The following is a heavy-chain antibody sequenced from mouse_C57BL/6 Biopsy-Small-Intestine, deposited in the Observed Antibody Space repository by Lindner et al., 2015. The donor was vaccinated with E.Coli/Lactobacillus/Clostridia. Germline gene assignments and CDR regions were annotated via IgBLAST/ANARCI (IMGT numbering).Heavy chain of an antibody. CDR3: AANYGTLAWFAY. CDR2: ISPYNGLS. Sequence: VQLQESGPELVKPGASVKISCKASGYSFTGYYIHWVKQSHGNILDWIGYISPYNGLSSYNQKFKGKATLTVDKSSSTAYMELRSLTSEESAVYYCAANYGTLAWFAYWGQGTLVTVSA. CDR1: GYSFTGYY. D-gene: IGHD2-1*01. V-gene: IGHV1-31*01. J-gene: IGHJ3*01.